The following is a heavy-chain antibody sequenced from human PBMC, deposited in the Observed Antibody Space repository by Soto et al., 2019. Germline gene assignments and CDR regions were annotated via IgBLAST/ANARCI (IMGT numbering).Heavy chain of an antibody. CDR1: GYTFTSYG. CDR2: ISAYNGNT. V-gene: IGHV1-18*01. J-gene: IGHJ6*04. CDR3: RTNNYKAWKGYLGDYNHWVEG. D-gene: IGHD4-17*01. Sequence: QVQLVQSGAEVKKPGASVTVSCTASGYTFTSYGISWVRQAPGQGLDWMGRISAYNGNTTYAQKLQGRVTMTTDTTTILGYDKLKVKIISVTFVWVIRTNNYKAWKGYLGDYNHWVEGWGRGTSLSVTT.